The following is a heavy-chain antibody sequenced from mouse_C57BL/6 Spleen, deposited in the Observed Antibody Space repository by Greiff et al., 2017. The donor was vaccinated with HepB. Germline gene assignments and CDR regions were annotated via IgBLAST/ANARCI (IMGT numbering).Heavy chain of an antibody. CDR2: FYPGSGSI. D-gene: IGHD2-4*01. J-gene: IGHJ3*01. V-gene: IGHV1-62-2*01. Sequence: QVQLQQSGAELVKPGASVKLSCKASGYTFTEYTIHWVKQRSGQGLEWIGWFYPGSGSIKYNEKFKDKATLTADKSSSTVYMELSRWTSEDSAVYFCARHEAKGYDYEGAWFAYWGQGTLVTVSA. CDR1: GYTFTEYT. CDR3: ARHEAKGYDYEGAWFAY.